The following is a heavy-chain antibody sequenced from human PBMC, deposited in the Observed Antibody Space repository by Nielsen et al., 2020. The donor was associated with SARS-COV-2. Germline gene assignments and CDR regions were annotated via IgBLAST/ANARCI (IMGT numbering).Heavy chain of an antibody. CDR1: GGTFSSYA. Sequence: SVKVSCKASGGTFSSYAISWVRQAPGQGLEWMGGIIPIFGTANYAQKLQGRVTMTTDTSTSTAYMELRSLRSDDTAVYYCARTSRDITIFGVVIRLGYWGQGTLVTVSS. V-gene: IGHV1-69*05. J-gene: IGHJ4*02. D-gene: IGHD3-3*01. CDR3: ARTSRDITIFGVVIRLGY. CDR2: IIPIFGTA.